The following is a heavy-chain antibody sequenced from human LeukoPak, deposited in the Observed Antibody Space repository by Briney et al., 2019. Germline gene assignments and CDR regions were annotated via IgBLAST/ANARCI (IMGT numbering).Heavy chain of an antibody. D-gene: IGHD2-2*02. CDR2: IYYSGST. CDR3: ARVSKEYQLLYGFGGVVDY. V-gene: IGHV4-31*03. CDR1: GGSISSGGYY. Sequence: SQTLSLTCTVSGGSISSGGYYWRWIRQHPGKGLEWIGYIYYSGSTYYNPSLKSRVTISVDTSKSQFSLKLSSVTAADTAVYYCARVSKEYQLLYGFGGVVDYWGQGTLVTVSS. J-gene: IGHJ4*02.